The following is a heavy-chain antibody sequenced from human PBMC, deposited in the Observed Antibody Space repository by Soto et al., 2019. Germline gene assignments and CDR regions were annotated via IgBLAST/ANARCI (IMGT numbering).Heavy chain of an antibody. Sequence: PGESLKISCKGSGYSFSNHWIGWVRQMPGKGLEWMGIIYPGDSDTRYSPSFQGQVTISADKSTSTAYMELSSLRSEDTAVYYCAAVEGDCSSTSCYPLPSDYWGQGTLVTVSS. CDR2: IYPGDSDT. V-gene: IGHV5-51*01. CDR1: GYSFSNHW. D-gene: IGHD2-2*01. J-gene: IGHJ4*02. CDR3: AAVEGDCSSTSCYPLPSDY.